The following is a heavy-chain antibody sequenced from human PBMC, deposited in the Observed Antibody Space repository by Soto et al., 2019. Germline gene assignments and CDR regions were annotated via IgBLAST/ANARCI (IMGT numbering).Heavy chain of an antibody. CDR2: IYKNGDT. D-gene: IGHD2-21*02. CDR3: ARDLDHCGGDCYSFDY. Sequence: GGSLRLSCEASGFTVSSKYMNWVRQSPGKGLEWVSVIYKNGDTFYADSVKGRFTISRDNFKNTLYLQMNSLRAEDTAVYFCARDLDHCGGDCYSFDYWGQGILVTVSS. J-gene: IGHJ4*02. V-gene: IGHV3-53*01. CDR1: GFTVSSKY.